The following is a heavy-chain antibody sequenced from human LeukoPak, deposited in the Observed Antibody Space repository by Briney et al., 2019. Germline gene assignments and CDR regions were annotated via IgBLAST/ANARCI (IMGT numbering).Heavy chain of an antibody. D-gene: IGHD2-2*01. Sequence: GASVKVSCKASGYTFTGYYMHWVRQAPGQGLEWMGRINPNSGGTNYAQKLQGRVTMTTDTSTSTAYMELRSLRSDDTAVYYCARALGYCSSTSCANWFDPWGQGTLVTVSS. CDR1: GYTFTGYY. V-gene: IGHV1-2*06. J-gene: IGHJ5*02. CDR3: ARALGYCSSTSCANWFDP. CDR2: INPNSGGT.